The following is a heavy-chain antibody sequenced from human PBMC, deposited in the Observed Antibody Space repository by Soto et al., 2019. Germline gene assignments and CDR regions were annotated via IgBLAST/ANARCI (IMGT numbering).Heavy chain of an antibody. CDR1: GGSISSSSYY. CDR3: GSGDYDFWSGYYVFDY. Sequence: SETLSLTCTVSGGSISSSSYYWGWIRQPPGKGLEWIGSIYYSGSTYYNPSLKSRVTISVDTSKNQFSLKLSSVTAADTAVYYCGSGDYDFWSGYYVFDYWGQGTLVTVSS. CDR2: IYYSGST. V-gene: IGHV4-39*01. J-gene: IGHJ4*02. D-gene: IGHD3-3*01.